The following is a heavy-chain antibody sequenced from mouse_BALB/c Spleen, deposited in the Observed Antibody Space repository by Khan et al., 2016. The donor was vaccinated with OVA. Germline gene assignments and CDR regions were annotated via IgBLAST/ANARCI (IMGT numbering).Heavy chain of an antibody. CDR3: ARKDYYNYDPFPY. CDR2: ISYSGNI. D-gene: IGHD2-4*01. CDR1: GYSITSEYT. J-gene: IGHJ3*01. V-gene: IGHV3-2*02. Sequence: EVQLQQSGPGLVKPSQSLSLTCTVTGYSITSEYTWNWIRQFPGNTLEWMGFISYSGNIRYNPSLKSRISITRDTSRNQFFLQLNSVTSDDTATYFCARKDYYNYDPFPYGGQVTLVTVSA.